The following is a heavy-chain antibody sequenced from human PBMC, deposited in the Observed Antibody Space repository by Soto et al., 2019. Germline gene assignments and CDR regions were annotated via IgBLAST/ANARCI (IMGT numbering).Heavy chain of an antibody. V-gene: IGHV3-23*01. D-gene: IGHD3-3*01. CDR1: EFTFSSYA. Sequence: GGSLRLSCAASEFTFSSYAMSWVRQAPGKGLEWVSAISGSGGSTYYADSVKGRFTISRDNSKNTLYLQMNSLRAEDTAVYYCAKAGIYDFWSGYTLYYYYYYMDVWGKGT. CDR3: AKAGIYDFWSGYTLYYYYYYMDV. J-gene: IGHJ6*03. CDR2: ISGSGGST.